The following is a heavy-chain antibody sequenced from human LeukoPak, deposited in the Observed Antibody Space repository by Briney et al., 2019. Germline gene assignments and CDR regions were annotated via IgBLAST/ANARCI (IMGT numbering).Heavy chain of an antibody. CDR3: ASRDKGYYYGMDV. Sequence: GGSLRLSCAASGFTVSSNYMSWVRQAPGKGLEWVSLLYSSGATYYAESVKGRFTISRDNSKNTLYLQMNSLRAEDTAVYYCASRDKGYYYGMDVWGQGTTVTVSS. CDR2: LYSSGAT. J-gene: IGHJ6*02. CDR1: GFTVSSNY. D-gene: IGHD5-24*01. V-gene: IGHV3-66*01.